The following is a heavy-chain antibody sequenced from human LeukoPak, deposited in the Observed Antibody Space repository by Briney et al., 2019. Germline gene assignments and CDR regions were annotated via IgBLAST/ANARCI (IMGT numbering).Heavy chain of an antibody. J-gene: IGHJ3*02. Sequence: SETLSLTCTVSGGSISSGGYYWSWIRQHPGKGLEWIGYIYYSRSTYYNPSLKSRVTISVDTSKNQFSLKLSSVTAADTAVYYCARDSGGKVYYDSSGYYYVNAFDIWGQGTMVTVSS. CDR2: IYYSRST. V-gene: IGHV4-31*03. CDR1: GGSISSGGYY. D-gene: IGHD3-22*01. CDR3: ARDSGGKVYYDSSGYYYVNAFDI.